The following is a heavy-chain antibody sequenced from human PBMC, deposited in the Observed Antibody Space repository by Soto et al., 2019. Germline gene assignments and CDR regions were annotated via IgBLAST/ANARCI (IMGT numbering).Heavy chain of an antibody. D-gene: IGHD3-3*01. CDR1: GGSVNGYY. J-gene: IGHJ5*02. CDR3: ATRITVFGLLIPPFDP. CDR2: INHTGGT. Sequence: QVHLQQWGAGLLKPSETLSLTCAVYGGSVNGYYWNWIRQPPGKGLEWIGDINHTGGTHYNPSLKSRVTMSVDTSKNQFSLRFSSVTAADTAIYYCATRITVFGLLIPPFDPWGQGTQVTVSS. V-gene: IGHV4-34*02.